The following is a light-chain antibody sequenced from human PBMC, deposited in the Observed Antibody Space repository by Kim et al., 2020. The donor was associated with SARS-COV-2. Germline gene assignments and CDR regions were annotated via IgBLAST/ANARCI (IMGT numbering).Light chain of an antibody. CDR3: QQYSSSFRT. J-gene: IGKJ1*01. V-gene: IGKV3-20*01. Sequence: SPGQSATRSGRASQSVSSNFLAWYQQRPGQAPRLLIYDASNRASGIPDRFSGSGSGTDFTLTISRLEPEDFAVYYCQQYSSSFRTFGQGTKVDIK. CDR1: QSVSSNF. CDR2: DAS.